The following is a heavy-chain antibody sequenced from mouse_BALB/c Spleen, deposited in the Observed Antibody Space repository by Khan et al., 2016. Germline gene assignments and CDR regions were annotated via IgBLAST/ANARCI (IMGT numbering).Heavy chain of an antibody. CDR2: IWGDGRT. J-gene: IGHJ3*01. CDR1: GFSLTGYG. V-gene: IGHV2-6-7*01. CDR3: SSDYDGFAY. Sequence: QVQLKESGPGLVAPSQSLSITCTVSGFSLTGYGVNWVRQPPGKGLEWMGKIWGDGRTAYNSALKSRVSISKDNSTSQVFLTMNSLQSDDTANYYCSSDYDGFAYWGQGTLVIVSA. D-gene: IGHD2-12*01.